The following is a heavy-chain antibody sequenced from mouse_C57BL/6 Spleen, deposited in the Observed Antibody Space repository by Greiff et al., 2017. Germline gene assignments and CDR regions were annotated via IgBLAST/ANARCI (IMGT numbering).Heavy chain of an antibody. CDR3: ARDRATVTNAMDY. V-gene: IGHV5-4*01. D-gene: IGHD2-1*01. CDR1: GFTFSSYA. Sequence: EVQGVESGGGLVKPGGSLKLSCAASGFTFSSYAMSWVRQTPEKRLEWVATISDGGSYTYYPDNVKGRFTISRDNAKNNLYLQMSHLKSEDTAMYYCARDRATVTNAMDYWGQGTSVTVSS. J-gene: IGHJ4*01. CDR2: ISDGGSYT.